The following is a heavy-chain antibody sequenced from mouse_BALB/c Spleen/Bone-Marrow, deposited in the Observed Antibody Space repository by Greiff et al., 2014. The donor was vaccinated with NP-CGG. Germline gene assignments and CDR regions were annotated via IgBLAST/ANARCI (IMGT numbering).Heavy chain of an antibody. CDR1: GYAFSNYW. CDR2: IFPGDGDT. J-gene: IGHJ2*01. D-gene: IGHD2-2*01. CDR3: ARSNYGYDVYFDY. V-gene: IGHV1-80*01. Sequence: QVQLQQSGAELVRPGSSVKISCKASGYAFSNYWMNWVKQRPGQGLEWIGQIFPGDGDTNYNGKFKGKATLTADKSSSTAYMQLNSLTSEDSAVYFCARSNYGYDVYFDYWGLGTTLTVPS.